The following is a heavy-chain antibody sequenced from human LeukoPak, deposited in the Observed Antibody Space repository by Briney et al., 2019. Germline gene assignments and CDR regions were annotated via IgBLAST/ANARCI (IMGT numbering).Heavy chain of an antibody. Sequence: GGSLRLSCAASGFTFSSYGMHWVRQAPGKGLEWVAVIWYDGSNKYYADSVKGRFTISRDNSKNTLYLQMNSLRAEDTAVYYCTRVIVAVTGYFDYFDFWGQGVLVTVSS. J-gene: IGHJ4*02. CDR2: IWYDGSNK. V-gene: IGHV3-33*01. CDR1: GFTFSSYG. D-gene: IGHD3-9*01. CDR3: TRVIVAVTGYFDYFDF.